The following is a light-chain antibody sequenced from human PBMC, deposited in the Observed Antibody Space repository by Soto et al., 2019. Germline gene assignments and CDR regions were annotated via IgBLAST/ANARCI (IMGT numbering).Light chain of an antibody. CDR3: SSYTTNNAHV. CDR1: SNDIGAFDY. Sequence: ALTQPASVSASPGQSISISCTGTSNDIGAFDYVSWYQQHPGKAPKLIIFEVFNRPSGVSTRFSGSKSGSTASLTISGLQAEDEADYFCSSYTTNNAHVFGGGTKLTVL. J-gene: IGLJ2*01. CDR2: EVF. V-gene: IGLV2-14*01.